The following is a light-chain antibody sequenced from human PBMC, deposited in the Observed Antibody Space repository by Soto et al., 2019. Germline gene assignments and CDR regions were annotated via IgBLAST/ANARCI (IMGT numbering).Light chain of an antibody. CDR3: QAWDSSTGRV. Sequence: SYELTQPPSVSVSPGQTASITCSGEKLGDKYACWYQQKPGQSPVLVIYQDSKRPSGIPERFSGSNSGNTATLTISGTQAMDEADYYCQAWDSSTGRVFGTGTKVTVL. J-gene: IGLJ1*01. V-gene: IGLV3-1*01. CDR2: QDS. CDR1: KLGDKY.